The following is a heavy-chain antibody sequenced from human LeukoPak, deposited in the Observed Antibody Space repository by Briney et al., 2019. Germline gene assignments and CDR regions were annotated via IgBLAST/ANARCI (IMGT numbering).Heavy chain of an antibody. D-gene: IGHD1-1*01. CDR2: IYTSGST. V-gene: IGHV4-4*07. J-gene: IGHJ4*02. CDR1: GGSLNSYY. CDR3: ARDSTRYTTVPPDY. Sequence: SETLSLTCTVSGGSLNSYYWTWIRQPAGKSLEWIGRIYTSGSTNYNPSLKSRVTMSIDTSKNQFSLNLKYVTAADTAVYYCARDSTRYTTVPPDYWGQGTLVTVSS.